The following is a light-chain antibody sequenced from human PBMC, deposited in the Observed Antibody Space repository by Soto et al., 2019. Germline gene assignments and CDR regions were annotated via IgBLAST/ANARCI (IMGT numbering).Light chain of an antibody. CDR3: SSYTSSSTPNWV. V-gene: IGLV2-14*01. CDR1: SSDVGGYNY. Sequence: QSALTQPASVSGSPGQSITISCTGTSSDVGGYNYVSWYQQHPGKAPKLMIYEVSNRPSGVSNLFSGSKSGNTASLTISGLQAEDEADYYCSSYTSSSTPNWVFGGGTKVTVL. J-gene: IGLJ3*02. CDR2: EVS.